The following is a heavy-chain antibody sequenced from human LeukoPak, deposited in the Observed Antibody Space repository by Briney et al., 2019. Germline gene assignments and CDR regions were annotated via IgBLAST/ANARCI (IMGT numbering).Heavy chain of an antibody. CDR2: IYPGDSDT. J-gene: IGHJ4*02. Sequence: GESLKISCKGPGYSFTSYWIAWVRQMPGKGLEWMGIIYPGDSDTRYSPSFEGQVTISADKSISTAYLQWSSLKAPDTAMYYCARAYCSSSSCYLLYYFDYWGQGTLVTVSS. D-gene: IGHD2-2*01. V-gene: IGHV5-51*01. CDR1: GYSFTSYW. CDR3: ARAYCSSSSCYLLYYFDY.